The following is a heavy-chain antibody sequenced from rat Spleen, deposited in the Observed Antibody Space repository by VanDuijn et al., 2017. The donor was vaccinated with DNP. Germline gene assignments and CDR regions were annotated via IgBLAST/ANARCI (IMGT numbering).Heavy chain of an antibody. CDR3: VRRGGKGLFSK. V-gene: IGHV5-7*01. Sequence: EVQLVESGGGLVQPGRSLKLSCVASGLTFSDYSMAWVRQAPKKGLEWVATIVYDGSGAYYGDSVKGRIIVSRDNAKSTLDLQMDSLRSEDTATYYCVRRGGKGLFSKWGQGTLVTVSS. CDR1: GLTFSDYS. J-gene: IGHJ3*01. CDR2: IVYDGSGA. D-gene: IGHD3-1*01.